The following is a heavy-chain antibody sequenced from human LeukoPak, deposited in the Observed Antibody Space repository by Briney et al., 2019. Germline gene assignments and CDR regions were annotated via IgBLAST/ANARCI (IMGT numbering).Heavy chain of an antibody. D-gene: IGHD6-19*01. CDR1: GFTFSSYW. CDR3: AGDRSSGPGGAFDI. V-gene: IGHV3-7*01. Sequence: GGSLRLSCAASGFTFSSYWMSWVRQAPGKGLEWVANIKQDRSEKYYVDSVKGRFTISRDNAKKSLYLQMNSLRADDTAVYYCAGDRSSGPGGAFDIWAKGQWSPSLQ. J-gene: IGHJ3*02. CDR2: IKQDRSEK.